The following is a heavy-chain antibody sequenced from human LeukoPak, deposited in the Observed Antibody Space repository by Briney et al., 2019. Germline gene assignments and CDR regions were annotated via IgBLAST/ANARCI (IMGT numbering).Heavy chain of an antibody. V-gene: IGHV3-9*03. CDR1: GFTFDDYA. CDR2: ISWNSGSI. Sequence: GRSLRLSCAASGFTFDDYAMHWVRQAPGKGLECVSGISWNSGSIGYADSVKGRFTISRDNAKNSLYLQLNSLRAEDMALYYCAKDHRPGYSSGWYYFDYWGQGTLVTVSS. D-gene: IGHD6-19*01. CDR3: AKDHRPGYSSGWYYFDY. J-gene: IGHJ4*02.